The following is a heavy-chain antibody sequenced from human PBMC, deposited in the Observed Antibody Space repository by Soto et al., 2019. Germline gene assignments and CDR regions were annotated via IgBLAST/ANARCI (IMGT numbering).Heavy chain of an antibody. CDR3: ARSGYCTNGVCWGYYYYGMDV. CDR1: GGSISSGGYY. CDR2: IYYSGST. Sequence: SETLSLTCTVSGGSISSGGYYWSWIRQHPGKGLEWIGYIYYSGSTYYNPSLKSRVTISVDTSKNQFSLKLSSVTAADTAVYYCARSGYCTNGVCWGYYYYGMDVWGQGTTVTVSS. V-gene: IGHV4-31*03. D-gene: IGHD2-8*01. J-gene: IGHJ6*02.